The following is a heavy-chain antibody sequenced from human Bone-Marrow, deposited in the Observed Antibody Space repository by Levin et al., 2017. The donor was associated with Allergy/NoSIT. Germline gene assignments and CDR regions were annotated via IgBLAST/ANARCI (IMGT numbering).Heavy chain of an antibody. CDR3: ARDSIIAARRTVNQSCYYYGMDV. CDR1: GFTFSSYS. J-gene: IGHJ6*02. Sequence: GESLKISCAASGFTFSSYSMNWVRQAPGKGLEWVSSISSSSSYIYYADSVKGRFTISRDNAKNSLYLQMNSLRAEDTAVYYCARDSIIAARRTVNQSCYYYGMDVWGQGTTVTVSS. CDR2: ISSSSSYI. V-gene: IGHV3-21*01. D-gene: IGHD6-6*01.